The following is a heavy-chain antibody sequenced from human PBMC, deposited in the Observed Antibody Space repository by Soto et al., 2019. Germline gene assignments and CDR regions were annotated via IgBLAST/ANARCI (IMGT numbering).Heavy chain of an antibody. J-gene: IGHJ4*02. CDR3: ARVWQYIVVVVAAFDY. CDR2: ISAYNGNT. D-gene: IGHD2-15*01. V-gene: IGHV1-18*01. CDR1: GYTFTSYG. Sequence: QVHLVQAGAEVKKPGASVKVSCKASGYTFTSYGISWVRQAPGQGLEWMGWISAYNGNTNYAQKLQGRVTMTTDTSTSTAYMELRSLRSDDTAVYYCARVWQYIVVVVAAFDYWGQGTLVTVSS.